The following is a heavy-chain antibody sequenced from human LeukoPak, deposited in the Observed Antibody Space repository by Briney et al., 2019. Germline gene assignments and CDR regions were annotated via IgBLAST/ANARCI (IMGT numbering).Heavy chain of an antibody. CDR1: GFTFSSYG. CDR2: ISYDGSNK. D-gene: IGHD3-9*01. CDR3: ATGRYNDSGNAFDI. J-gene: IGHJ3*02. V-gene: IGHV3-30*03. Sequence: GGSLRLSCAASGFTFSSYGMHWVRQAPGKGLEWVAVISYDGSNKYYADSVKGRFTISRDNSKNTLYLQMNTLRAEHTAVYYCATGRYNDSGNAFDIWGQGTMVTASS.